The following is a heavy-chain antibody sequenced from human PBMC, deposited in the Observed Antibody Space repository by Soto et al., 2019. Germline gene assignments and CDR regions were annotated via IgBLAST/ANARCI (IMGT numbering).Heavy chain of an antibody. J-gene: IGHJ4*02. D-gene: IGHD6-13*01. Sequence: PGGSLRLSCAASGFTFSSYWMHWVRQVPGKGLVWVSRINSDGSSTAYADSVKGRFTISRDNAKNTLFLRMNSLRADDTAVYYCARDRAAASIWGQGTLVTVSS. CDR1: GFTFSSYW. CDR3: ARDRAAASI. V-gene: IGHV3-74*01. CDR2: INSDGSST.